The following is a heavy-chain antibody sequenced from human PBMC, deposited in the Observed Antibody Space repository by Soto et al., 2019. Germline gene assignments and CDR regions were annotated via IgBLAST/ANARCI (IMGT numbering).Heavy chain of an antibody. V-gene: IGHV2-26*04. CDR2: IFSNDEK. CDR3: ASTYSTSWYWFEL. CDR1: GFSLSNAGLG. J-gene: IGHJ5*02. D-gene: IGHD6-13*01. Sequence: QVTVKESGPVLVKPTETLTLTCTVSGFSLSNAGLGVSWIRQPPGKALEWLAHIFSNDEKSYSTSLKSRRTISQDTSKSQVVLTMTNMDPVDTATYYCASTYSTSWYWFELWGQGTLVTVSS.